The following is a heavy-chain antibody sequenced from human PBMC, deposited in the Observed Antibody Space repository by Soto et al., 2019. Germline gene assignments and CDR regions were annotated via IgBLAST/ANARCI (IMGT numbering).Heavy chain of an antibody. D-gene: IGHD6-6*01. V-gene: IGHV1-24*01. Sequence: GASVKVSCKVSGYTLTELSMHWVRQAPGKGLEWMGGFDPEDGETIYAQKFQGRVTMTEDTSTDTAYMELSSLRSEDTAVYYCATARIAARPGYHWFDPWGQGTLVTVSS. CDR1: GYTLTELS. CDR3: ATARIAARPGYHWFDP. CDR2: FDPEDGET. J-gene: IGHJ5*02.